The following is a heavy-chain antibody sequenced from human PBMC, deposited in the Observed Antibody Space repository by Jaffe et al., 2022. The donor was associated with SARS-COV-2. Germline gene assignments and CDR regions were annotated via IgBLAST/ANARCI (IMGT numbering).Heavy chain of an antibody. J-gene: IGHJ5*02. V-gene: IGHV4-39*01. CDR3: ARGSLGELLSFDP. Sequence: QLQLQESGPGLVKPSETLSLTCTVSGGSISSSSYYWGWIRQPPGKGLEWIGSIYYSGSTYYNPSLKSRVTISVDTSKNQFSLKLSSVTAADTAVYYCARGSLGELLSFDPWGQGTLVTVSS. CDR2: IYYSGST. D-gene: IGHD1-26*01. CDR1: GGSISSSSYY.